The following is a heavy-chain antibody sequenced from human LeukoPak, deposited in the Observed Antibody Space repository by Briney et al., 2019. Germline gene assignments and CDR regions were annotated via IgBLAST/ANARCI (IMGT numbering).Heavy chain of an antibody. V-gene: IGHV4-4*07. J-gene: IGHJ6*03. D-gene: IGHD3-9*01. CDR3: AKGGYFDWLPGIYYMDV. CDR2: IYTSGST. Sequence: PSETLSLTCTVSGGSVSSYYWSWIRQPAGKGLEWIGRIYTSGSTNYNPSLKSRVTMSVDTSKNQFSLKLSSVTAADTAVYYCAKGGYFDWLPGIYYMDVWGKGTTVTVSS. CDR1: GGSVSSYY.